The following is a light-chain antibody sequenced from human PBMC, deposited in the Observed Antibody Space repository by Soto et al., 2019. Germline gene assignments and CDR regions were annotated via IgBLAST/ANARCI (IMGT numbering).Light chain of an antibody. CDR3: QQYNSYPMT. CDR1: QSISSW. J-gene: IGKJ1*01. CDR2: DAS. V-gene: IGKV1-5*01. Sequence: DIQMTQSPSTLSASVGDRVTITCRASQSISSWLAWYQQKPGKAPKLLIYDASSLESEVPSRFSGSGSGTEFTLTISSLQPDDFATYYCQQYNSYPMTFGQGTKVEIK.